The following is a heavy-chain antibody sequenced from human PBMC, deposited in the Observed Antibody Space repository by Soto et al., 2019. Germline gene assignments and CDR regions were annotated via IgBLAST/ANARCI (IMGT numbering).Heavy chain of an antibody. CDR2: IGSGGDT. V-gene: IGHV3-13*01. J-gene: IGHJ3*01. CDR3: ARVVNRDAFDL. D-gene: IGHD2-21*01. Sequence: GGSLRLSCAASGFALSGYDMHWVRHSTSRGLEWVSVIGSGGDTDYPGSVQGRFTASRENARNSLYLQMSSLTVEDTAVYYCARVVNRDAFDLWGQGTMVTVSS. CDR1: GFALSGYD.